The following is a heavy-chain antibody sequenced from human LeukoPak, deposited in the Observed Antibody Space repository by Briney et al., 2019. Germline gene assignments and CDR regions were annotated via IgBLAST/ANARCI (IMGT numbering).Heavy chain of an antibody. Sequence: SETLSLTCTVSGGSISSFYWIWIRQPRGKGLEWIGYIYYSGSTNYNPSLKSRVTLSVDTSKNQFSLKLSSVTAADTALYYCARVSNDFSGNGAFDIWGQGTMVTVSS. CDR2: IYYSGST. D-gene: IGHD4-23*01. CDR1: GGSISSFY. V-gene: IGHV4-59*01. CDR3: ARVSNDFSGNGAFDI. J-gene: IGHJ3*02.